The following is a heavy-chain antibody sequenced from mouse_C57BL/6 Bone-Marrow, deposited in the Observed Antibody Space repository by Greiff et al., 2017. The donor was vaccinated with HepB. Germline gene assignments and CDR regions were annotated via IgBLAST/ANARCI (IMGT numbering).Heavy chain of an antibody. CDR3: ARGGAWFAY. J-gene: IGHJ3*01. Sequence: EVQLQQSGPELVKPGASVKISCKASGYTFTDYYMNWVKQSHGKSLEWIGDINPNNGGTSYNQKFKGKATLTVDQSSSTAYMELRSLTSEDSAVYYCARGGAWFAYWGQGTLVTVSA. CDR1: GYTFTDYY. CDR2: INPNNGGT. V-gene: IGHV1-26*01.